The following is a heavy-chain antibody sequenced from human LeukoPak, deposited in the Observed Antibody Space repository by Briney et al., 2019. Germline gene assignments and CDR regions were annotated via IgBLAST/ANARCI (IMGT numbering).Heavy chain of an antibody. V-gene: IGHV3-7*04. Sequence: GGSLRLSCAASGFTFSSYWMSWVRQAPREGLEWVANIKQDGSEKYYVDSVKGRFTISRDNAKNSLYLQMNSLRADDTAVYYCASDPHYSSSWPVAFDIWGQGTMVTVSS. CDR1: GFTFSSYW. CDR2: IKQDGSEK. CDR3: ASDPHYSSSWPVAFDI. J-gene: IGHJ3*02. D-gene: IGHD6-13*01.